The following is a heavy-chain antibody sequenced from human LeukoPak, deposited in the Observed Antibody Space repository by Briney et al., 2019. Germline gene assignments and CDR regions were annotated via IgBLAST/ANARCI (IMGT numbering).Heavy chain of an antibody. V-gene: IGHV3-23*01. CDR2: ISGSGGTT. Sequence: GGSLRFSCAASGFTFSTYAMIWVRQAPGKGLEWVSTISGSGGTTYYADSVTDRFTISRDNFENTLYLQMNSLRAEDTALYYCAKGRQGGGYAIDYWGQGTLVTVSS. D-gene: IGHD5-12*01. CDR1: GFTFSTYA. CDR3: AKGRQGGGYAIDY. J-gene: IGHJ4*02.